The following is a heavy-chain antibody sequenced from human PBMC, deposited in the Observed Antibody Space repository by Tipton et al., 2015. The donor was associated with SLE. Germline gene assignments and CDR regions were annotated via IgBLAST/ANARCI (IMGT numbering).Heavy chain of an antibody. V-gene: IGHV4-34*01. CDR1: GESLSGHY. D-gene: IGHD3-10*01. CDR3: AKEGGSESHDGFDI. J-gene: IGHJ3*02. Sequence: TLSLTCTVYGESLSGHYWIWIRQPPGKGLEWIGDINHSGRIDYNPSLMSRVTIPEATSRNQFSLTLTSVTVADTAVYYCAKEGGSESHDGFDIWGQGTMVTVSS. CDR2: INHSGRI.